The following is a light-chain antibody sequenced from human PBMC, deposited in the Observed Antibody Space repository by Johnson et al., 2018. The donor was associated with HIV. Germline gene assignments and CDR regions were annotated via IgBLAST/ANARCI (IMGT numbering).Light chain of an antibody. V-gene: IGLV1-51*01. CDR3: GTWVGRLSAVV. Sequence: QSFLTQPPSVSAAPGQNVTISCSGTSSNVGNSYLSWYQHFPETAPNLLIYDNNTRPSGIPDRFSGSKSGTSAPLGITGLQPGDEADYYCGTWVGRLSAVVFGTGTKVPVL. CDR2: DNN. CDR1: SSNVGNSY. J-gene: IGLJ1*01.